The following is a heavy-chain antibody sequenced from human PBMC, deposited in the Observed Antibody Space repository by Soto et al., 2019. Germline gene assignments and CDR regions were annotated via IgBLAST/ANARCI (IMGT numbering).Heavy chain of an antibody. CDR1: GGTFSSYA. D-gene: IGHD2-8*01. CDR2: IIPIFGTA. CDR3: ARGHPLSLMVCEKNYYGMDV. V-gene: IGHV1-69*13. Sequence: PGASVKVSCKASGGTFSSYAISWVRQAPGQGLEWMGGIIPIFGTANYAQKFQGRVTITADESTSTAYMELSSLRSEDTAVYYCARGHPLSLMVCEKNYYGMDVWGQGTTVTVSS. J-gene: IGHJ6*02.